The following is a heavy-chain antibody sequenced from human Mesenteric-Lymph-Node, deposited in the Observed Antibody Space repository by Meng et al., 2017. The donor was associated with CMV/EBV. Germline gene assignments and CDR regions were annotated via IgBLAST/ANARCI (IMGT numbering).Heavy chain of an antibody. CDR2: INWNGGST. Sequence: GESLKISCAGSGFTFDDYGMSWVRQAPGKGLEWVSGINWNGGSTGYADSVKGRFTISRDNAKNSLYLQMNSLRAEDTALYYCARSTPYYDILTGYSWAYYYYYGMDVWGQGTTVTVSS. CDR3: ARSTPYYDILTGYSWAYYYYYGMDV. D-gene: IGHD3-9*01. J-gene: IGHJ6*02. CDR1: GFTFDDYG. V-gene: IGHV3-20*04.